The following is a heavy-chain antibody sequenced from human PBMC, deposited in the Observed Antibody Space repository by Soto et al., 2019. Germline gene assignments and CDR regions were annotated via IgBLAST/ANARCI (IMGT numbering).Heavy chain of an antibody. V-gene: IGHV1-46*01. CDR3: ARGNCGGDCASPDY. Sequence: ASVEVSCKASGYTFTSYFMHWVRPAPGQVFWWMEIINPSGGSTSYAQKFQGRVTMTRDTSTSTVYMELSSLRSEDTAVYYCARGNCGGDCASPDYWGQGTLVTVSS. CDR1: GYTFTSYF. D-gene: IGHD2-21*02. J-gene: IGHJ4*02. CDR2: INPSGGST.